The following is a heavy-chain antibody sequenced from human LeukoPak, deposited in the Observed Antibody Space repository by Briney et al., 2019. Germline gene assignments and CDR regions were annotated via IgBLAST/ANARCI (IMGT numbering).Heavy chain of an antibody. CDR1: GGSFSGYY. Sequence: SETLSLTCAVYGGSFSGYYWSWIRQPPGKGLEWLGEINHSGSTNYNPSLKSRVTISVDTSKNQFSLKLSSVTAADTAVYYCARAEYDFWSGYPSALDPWGQGTLVTVSS. CDR2: INHSGST. D-gene: IGHD3-3*01. J-gene: IGHJ5*02. CDR3: ARAEYDFWSGYPSALDP. V-gene: IGHV4-34*01.